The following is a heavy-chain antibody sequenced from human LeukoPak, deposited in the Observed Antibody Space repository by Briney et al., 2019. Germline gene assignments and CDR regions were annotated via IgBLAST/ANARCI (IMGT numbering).Heavy chain of an antibody. CDR1: GFTVISNY. CDR2: ISRSSHYI. CDR3: ARETLNGGFPPPFDI. D-gene: IGHD4-23*01. J-gene: IGHJ3*02. Sequence: PGGSLRLSCAVSGFTVISNYMSWVRQAPGRGLEWVSSISRSSHYIYYADSMKGRFTISRDNAKNSLYLQMNSLRAEDTAVYYCARETLNGGFPPPFDIWGQGTMITVSS. V-gene: IGHV3-21*01.